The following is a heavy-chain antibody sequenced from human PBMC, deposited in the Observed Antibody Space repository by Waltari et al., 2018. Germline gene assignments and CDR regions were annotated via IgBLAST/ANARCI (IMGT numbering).Heavy chain of an antibody. CDR2: IYYTGST. J-gene: IGHJ5*02. D-gene: IGHD2-21*02. CDR1: GGSISRVY. CDR3: ARGGGGDWEWFDP. Sequence: QVQRQESGPSLLKPSETLSLICTVSGGSISRVYWSWVRQPPGKGLDWIGYIYYTGSTNFNPSLKSRVTMSVDTSKNQFSLKLSSVTAADTAFYYCARGGGGDWEWFDPWGQGTLVTVSS. V-gene: IGHV4-59*01.